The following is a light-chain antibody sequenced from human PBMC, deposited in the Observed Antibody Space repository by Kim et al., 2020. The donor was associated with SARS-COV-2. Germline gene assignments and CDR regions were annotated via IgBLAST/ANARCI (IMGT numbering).Light chain of an antibody. CDR3: QAWDSSTGV. J-gene: IGLJ1*01. CDR1: KLGDKY. V-gene: IGLV3-1*01. Sequence: SLSPGPTASIPCSGDKLGDKYACWYQQKPGQSPVLVIYQDSKRPSGIPERFSGSNSGNTATLTISGTQAMDEADYYCQAWDSSTGVFGTGTKVT. CDR2: QDS.